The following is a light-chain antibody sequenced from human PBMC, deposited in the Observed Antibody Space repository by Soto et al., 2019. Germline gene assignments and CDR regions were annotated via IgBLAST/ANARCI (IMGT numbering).Light chain of an antibody. J-gene: IGKJ1*01. CDR2: AAS. V-gene: IGKV1-39*01. CDR1: QSIDNY. Sequence: DIQMTQSPSSLPASVRDRVTITCRASQSIDNYLNWYQQKPGKAPKLLIYAASSLQSGVPSRFSGSGSGTDFTLTISSLQPEDFSTYYYQQSYNTPRTFGQGTKVDIK. CDR3: QQSYNTPRT.